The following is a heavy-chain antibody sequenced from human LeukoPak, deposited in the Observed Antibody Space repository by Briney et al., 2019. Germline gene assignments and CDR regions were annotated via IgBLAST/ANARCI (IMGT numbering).Heavy chain of an antibody. CDR2: IHYSGST. CDR3: ARGGSSSSDLDY. CDR1: GGSISTYY. J-gene: IGHJ4*02. D-gene: IGHD6-6*01. Sequence: SETLSLTCTVSGGSISTYYWNWIRQPPGKGLEWIGYIHYSGSTNNNPSLKSRVTISIDTSKNQFSLKLSSVTAADTAVYYCARGGSSSSDLDYWGQGTLVTVSS. V-gene: IGHV4-59*01.